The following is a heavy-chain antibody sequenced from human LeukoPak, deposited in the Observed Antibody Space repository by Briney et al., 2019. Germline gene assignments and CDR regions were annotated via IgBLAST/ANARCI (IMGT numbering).Heavy chain of an antibody. J-gene: IGHJ3*02. D-gene: IGHD3-10*01. V-gene: IGHV3-48*04. CDR1: GFSFSDYT. CDR3: AGPHFGTGTDAFDI. Sequence: GGSLRLSCAASGFSFSDYTMNWVRQAPGKGPQWVSYISSSSSTIYYADSVKGRFTISRDNAKNSLYLQMNSLRAEDTAVYYCAGPHFGTGTDAFDIWGQGTMVTVSS. CDR2: ISSSSSTI.